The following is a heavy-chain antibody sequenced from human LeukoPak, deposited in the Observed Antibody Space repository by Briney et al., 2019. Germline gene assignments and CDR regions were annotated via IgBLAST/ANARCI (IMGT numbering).Heavy chain of an antibody. J-gene: IGHJ4*02. CDR1: GFTFSSYW. V-gene: IGHV3-7*01. CDR2: IKQDGSEK. CDR3: ARKAGSRLFDY. Sequence: GGSLRLSCAASGFTFSSYWMSWVRQAPGKGLEWVANIKQDGSEKYYVDSVKGRFTISRDKAKNSLYLQMNSLRAEDTAVYYCARKAGSRLFDYWGQGTLVTVSS.